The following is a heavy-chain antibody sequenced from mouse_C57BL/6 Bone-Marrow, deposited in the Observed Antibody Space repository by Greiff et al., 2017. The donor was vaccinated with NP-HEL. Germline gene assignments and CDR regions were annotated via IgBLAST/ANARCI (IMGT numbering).Heavy chain of an antibody. J-gene: IGHJ3*01. CDR2: ISSGGSYT. V-gene: IGHV5-6*02. CDR3: ARPHYYGSSRTWFAY. D-gene: IGHD1-1*01. Sequence: EVMLVESGGDLVKPGGSLKLSCAASGFTFSSYGMSWVRQTPDKRLEWVATISSGGSYTYYPDSVKGRFTISRDNAKNTLYLQMSSLKSEDTAMYYCARPHYYGSSRTWFAYWGQGTLVTVSA. CDR1: GFTFSSYG.